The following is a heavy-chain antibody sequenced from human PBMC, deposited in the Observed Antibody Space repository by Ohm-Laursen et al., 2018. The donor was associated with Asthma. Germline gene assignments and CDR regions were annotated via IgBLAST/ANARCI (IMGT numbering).Heavy chain of an antibody. CDR2: IYYSGST. CDR1: GGSISSGGYY. Sequence: SQTLSLTCTVSGGSISSGGYYWTWIRQPPGKGLEWIGYIYYSGSTYYNPSLKSRVTILVDTSKNQFSLKLSSVTAADTAVYYSARAAYGESWFDPWGQGTLVTVSS. J-gene: IGHJ5*02. D-gene: IGHD3-10*01. CDR3: ARAAYGESWFDP. V-gene: IGHV4-31*03.